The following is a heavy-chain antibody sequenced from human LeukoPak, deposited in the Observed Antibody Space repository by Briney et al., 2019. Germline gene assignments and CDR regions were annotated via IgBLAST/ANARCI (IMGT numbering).Heavy chain of an antibody. V-gene: IGHV3-23*01. CDR1: GFTFSSYA. Sequence: GGSLRLSCAASGFTFSSYAMSWVRQAPGKGLEWVSAISGSGGSTYYANSVKGRFTISRDNSKNTLYLQMNSLRAEDTAVYYCAVLDGALVRGKDYWGQGTLVTVSS. J-gene: IGHJ4*02. CDR3: AVLDGALVRGKDY. CDR2: ISGSGGST. D-gene: IGHD3-10*01.